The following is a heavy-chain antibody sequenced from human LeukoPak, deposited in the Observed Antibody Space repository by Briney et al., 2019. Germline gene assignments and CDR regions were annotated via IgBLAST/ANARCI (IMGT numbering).Heavy chain of an antibody. CDR1: GYTFTGYY. J-gene: IGHJ3*02. Sequence: ASVKVSCKASGYTFTGYYIHWVRQAPGQGLEWMGWINPNSGGTNCVQKFQGRVTMTRDASISTAYMEMSRLRSDDTAVYYCARPPNWGSLYEAFDIWGQGTMVTVSS. V-gene: IGHV1-2*02. CDR3: ARPPNWGSLYEAFDI. D-gene: IGHD7-27*01. CDR2: INPNSGGT.